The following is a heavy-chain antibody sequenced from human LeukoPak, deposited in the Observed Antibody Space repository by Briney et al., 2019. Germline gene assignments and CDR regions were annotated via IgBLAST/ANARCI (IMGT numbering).Heavy chain of an antibody. Sequence: PSQTLSLTCTVSGGSISSGDYYWSWIRQPPGKGLEWIGYIYYSGSTYYNPSLKSRVTISVDTSKNQFSLKLSSVTAADTAVYYCARGVYIAAAQHGYWGQGTLVTVSS. V-gene: IGHV4-30-4*01. CDR1: GGSISSGDYY. CDR2: IYYSGST. CDR3: ARGVYIAAAQHGY. D-gene: IGHD6-13*01. J-gene: IGHJ4*02.